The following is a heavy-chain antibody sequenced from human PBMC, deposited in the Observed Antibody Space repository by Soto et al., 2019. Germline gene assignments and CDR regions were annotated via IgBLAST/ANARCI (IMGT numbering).Heavy chain of an antibody. V-gene: IGHV3-21*01. CDR2: ISSSSSYI. D-gene: IGHD6-13*01. CDR3: ARDSFGIEYSSSWFPAKYSQH. J-gene: IGHJ1*01. CDR1: GFTFSSYS. Sequence: GGALRLCCGASGFTFSSYSMNWVRQAPGKGLEWVSSISSSSSYIYYADSVKGRFTISRDNAKNSLYLQMNSLRAEDTAVYYCARDSFGIEYSSSWFPAKYSQHPGQATLLTLSS.